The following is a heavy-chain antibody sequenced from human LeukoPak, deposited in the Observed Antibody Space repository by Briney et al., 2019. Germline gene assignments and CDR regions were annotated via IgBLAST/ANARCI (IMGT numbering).Heavy chain of an antibody. J-gene: IGHJ4*02. D-gene: IGHD3-10*01. Sequence: TGGSLRLSCAASGFTFSSYAMSWVRQAPGKGLEWVSAISGSGGSTYYADSVKGRFTISRDNSKNTLYLQMNSLRAEDTAVYYCAKDSTMVRGVHDYWGQGTLVTVSS. CDR3: AKDSTMVRGVHDY. CDR1: GFTFSSYA. V-gene: IGHV3-23*01. CDR2: ISGSGGST.